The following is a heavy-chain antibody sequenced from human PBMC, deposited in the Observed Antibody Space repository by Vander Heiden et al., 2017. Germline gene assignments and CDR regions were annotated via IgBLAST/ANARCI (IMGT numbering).Heavy chain of an antibody. Sequence: EVQLLESGGGLVQPGGSLRLSCDASGFTFSNYAMGWVRQAQGKGLEWVSGISGSGGTTFYADSVKGRFTISRDNSKNTLYLQMNSLRAEDTAIYYCAKQIVGATTGLGDPFDIWGQGTMVTVSS. V-gene: IGHV3-23*01. CDR2: ISGSGGTT. CDR1: GFTFSNYA. D-gene: IGHD1-26*01. J-gene: IGHJ3*02. CDR3: AKQIVGATTGLGDPFDI.